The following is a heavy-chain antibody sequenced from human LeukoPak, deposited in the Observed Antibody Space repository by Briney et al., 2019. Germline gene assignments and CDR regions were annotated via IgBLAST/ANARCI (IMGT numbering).Heavy chain of an antibody. V-gene: IGHV1-8*01. D-gene: IGHD2-2*01. Sequence: ASVKVSCKASGYTFTSYDINWVRQATGQGLEWMGWMNPNSGNTGYAQKFQGRVTITRNTSISTAYMELGSLRSEDTAVYYCARGSPSSTSAADYWGQGTLVTVSS. CDR3: ARGSPSSTSAADY. J-gene: IGHJ4*02. CDR2: MNPNSGNT. CDR1: GYTFTSYD.